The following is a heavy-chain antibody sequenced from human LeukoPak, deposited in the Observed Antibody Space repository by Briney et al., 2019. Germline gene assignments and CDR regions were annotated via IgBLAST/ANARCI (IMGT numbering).Heavy chain of an antibody. D-gene: IGHD3-10*01. V-gene: IGHV4-34*01. CDR3: ARWTTISGTPSRYYMDV. J-gene: IGHJ6*03. Sequence: PSETLSLTCAVYGGSFSGYYWSWIRQPPGKGLEWIGEINHSGSTNYNPSLKSRVTISVDTSKNQFSLKLSSVTAADTAVYYCARWTTISGTPSRYYMDVWGKGTTVTISS. CDR2: INHSGST. CDR1: GGSFSGYY.